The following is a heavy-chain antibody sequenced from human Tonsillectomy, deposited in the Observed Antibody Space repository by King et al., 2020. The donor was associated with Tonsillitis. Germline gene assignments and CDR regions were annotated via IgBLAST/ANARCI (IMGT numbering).Heavy chain of an antibody. CDR2: ISGSGGST. V-gene: IGHV3-23*04. CDR1: GFTFSSYA. D-gene: IGHD3-3*01. J-gene: IGHJ6*02. Sequence: VQLVESGGGLIQPGGSLRLSCAASGFTFSSYAMNWVRQAPGKGLEWVSGISGSGGSTYYVDSVEGRFAISRDNSKNTLYLQMNSLRAEDTAVYYCAKDRDFWSPHGMDVCGQGTTVTVSS. CDR3: AKDRDFWSPHGMDV.